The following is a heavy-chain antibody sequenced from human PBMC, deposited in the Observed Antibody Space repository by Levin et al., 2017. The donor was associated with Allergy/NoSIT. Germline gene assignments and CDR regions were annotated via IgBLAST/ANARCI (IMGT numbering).Heavy chain of an antibody. CDR1: GYNFTSYW. D-gene: IGHD2-15*01. Sequence: GESLKISCEASGYNFTSYWISWVRQMPGKGLEWMGRIDPSDSYTTYSPSFQGHVTISADKSISTAYLQWSSLKASDTAIYYCARIINCSGGTCYSLDSYFGMDVWCQGTTVTVSS. V-gene: IGHV5-10-1*01. CDR3: ARIINCSGGTCYSLDSYFGMDV. CDR2: IDPSDSYT. J-gene: IGHJ6*02.